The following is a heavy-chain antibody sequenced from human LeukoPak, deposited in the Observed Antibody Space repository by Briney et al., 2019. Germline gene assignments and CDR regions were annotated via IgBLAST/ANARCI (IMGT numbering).Heavy chain of an antibody. J-gene: IGHJ4*02. D-gene: IGHD3-3*01. CDR3: ARGVVITGLDY. CDR1: GGYIIGYY. V-gene: IGHV4-59*01. Sequence: SETLSLTCTVSGGYIIGYYWNWIRQPPGKGLEWIGNIYSSGNTNSNPSLRGRVTISVDTSKNQFSLNLTSVTAADTAVYFCARGVVITGLDYWGLGTLVTVPS. CDR2: IYSSGNT.